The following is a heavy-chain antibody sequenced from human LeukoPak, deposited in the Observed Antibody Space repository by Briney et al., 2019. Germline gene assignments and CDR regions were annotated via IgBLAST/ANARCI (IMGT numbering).Heavy chain of an antibody. D-gene: IGHD6-19*01. Sequence: WETVSLTCTVSGGSISSYYWSWIRQPAGKGLEWIGRIYPSGSTKYNPSLKSRVTMSVDTSKNQFSLKLSSVTAADTAVYYCARESSGWLFDYWGQGTLVTGSA. CDR1: GGSISSYY. CDR3: ARESSGWLFDY. CDR2: IYPSGST. J-gene: IGHJ4*02. V-gene: IGHV4-4*07.